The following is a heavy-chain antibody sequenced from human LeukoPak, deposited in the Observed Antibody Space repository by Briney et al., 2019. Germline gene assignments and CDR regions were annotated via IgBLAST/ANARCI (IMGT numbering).Heavy chain of an antibody. CDR3: ARGHVLASCSSNSCYSGHDY. Sequence: GASVTVSCKASGYTFTSYDMNWVRQAAGQGLEWMGWMNPNGGNTGYAQKFQWRVTMTKTTSISTAYMELSSLKSEDTAVYYCARGHVLASCSSNSCYSGHDYWGQGPLVTVSS. CDR1: GYTFTSYD. V-gene: IGHV1-8*01. D-gene: IGHD2-15*01. CDR2: MNPNGGNT. J-gene: IGHJ4*02.